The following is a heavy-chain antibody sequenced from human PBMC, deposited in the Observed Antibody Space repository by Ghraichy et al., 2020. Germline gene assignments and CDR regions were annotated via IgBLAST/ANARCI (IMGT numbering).Heavy chain of an antibody. CDR3: ARLRRGYSSSSGAFDI. CDR1: GYSFTSYW. CDR2: IYPGDSDT. J-gene: IGHJ3*02. Sequence: GESLNISCKGSGYSFTSYWIGWVRQMPGKGLEWMGIIYPGDSDTRYSPSFQGQVTISADKSISTAYLQWSSLKASDTAMYYCARLRRGYSSSSGAFDIWGQGTMVTVSS. D-gene: IGHD6-6*01. V-gene: IGHV5-51*01.